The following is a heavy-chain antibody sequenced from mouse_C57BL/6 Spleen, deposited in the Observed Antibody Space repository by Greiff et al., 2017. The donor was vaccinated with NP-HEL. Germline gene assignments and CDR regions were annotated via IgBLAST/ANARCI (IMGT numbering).Heavy chain of an antibody. D-gene: IGHD1-1*01. CDR1: GYTFTSYW. Sequence: VKLQQPGTELVKPGASVKLSCKASGYTFTSYWMHWVKQRPGQGLEWIGNINPSNGGTNYNEKFKSKATLTVDKSSSTAYMQLSSLTSEDSAVYYCARDYYGSSYYFDYWGQGTTLTVSS. J-gene: IGHJ2*01. V-gene: IGHV1-53*01. CDR2: INPSNGGT. CDR3: ARDYYGSSYYFDY.